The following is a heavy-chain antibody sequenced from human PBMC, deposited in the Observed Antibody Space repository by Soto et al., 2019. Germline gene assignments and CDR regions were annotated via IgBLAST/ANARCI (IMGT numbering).Heavy chain of an antibody. Sequence: GGSLRLSCAASGFTFSSYAMHWVRQAPGKGLEWVAVISYDGSKKYYAASVKGRFTISRDNSKNTLYMQMNSLRAEDTAVYYCARDPGITMIVVVDIDYWGQGTLVTVSS. CDR2: ISYDGSKK. J-gene: IGHJ4*02. CDR3: ARDPGITMIVVVDIDY. CDR1: GFTFSSYA. D-gene: IGHD3-22*01. V-gene: IGHV3-30-3*01.